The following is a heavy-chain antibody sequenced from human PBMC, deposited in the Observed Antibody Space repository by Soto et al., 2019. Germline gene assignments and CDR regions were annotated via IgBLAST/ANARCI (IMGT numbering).Heavy chain of an antibody. J-gene: IGHJ4*02. Sequence: TLSLTCTVSGDSMTSGDYSWSWIRQPPGKGLEWLGYIYRTGNTHYSPSLKSRVSISQDRSKNQFSLELTSVTAADTAVYYCARGDYQYSIDYWGQGTLVTVSS. D-gene: IGHD2-2*01. V-gene: IGHV4-30-2*01. CDR3: ARGDYQYSIDY. CDR2: IYRTGNT. CDR1: GDSMTSGDYS.